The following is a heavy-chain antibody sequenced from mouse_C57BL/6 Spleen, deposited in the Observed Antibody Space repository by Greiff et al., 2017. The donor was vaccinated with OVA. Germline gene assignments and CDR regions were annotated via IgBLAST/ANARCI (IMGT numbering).Heavy chain of an antibody. CDR2: INYDGSST. CDR3: ARDRDYGLYFDY. Sequence: EVMLVESEGGLVQPGSSMKLSCTASGFTFSDYYMAWVRQVPEKGLEWVANINYDGSSTYYLDSLKSRFIISRDNAKNILYLQMSSLKSEDTATYYCARDRDYGLYFDYWGQGTTLTVSS. V-gene: IGHV5-16*01. D-gene: IGHD1-1*02. CDR1: GFTFSDYY. J-gene: IGHJ2*01.